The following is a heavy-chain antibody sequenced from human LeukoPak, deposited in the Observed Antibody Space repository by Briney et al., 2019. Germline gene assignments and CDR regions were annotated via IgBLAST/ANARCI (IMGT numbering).Heavy chain of an antibody. V-gene: IGHV1-8*01. D-gene: IGHD3-9*01. CDR1: GYTFTSYD. J-gene: IGHJ4*02. CDR3: ARGRNFDWLLYYFDY. Sequence: ASVRVSCKASGYTFTSYDINWVRQATGQGLEWMGWMNPNSGNTGYAQKFQGRVTMTRNTSISTAYMELSSLRSEDTAVYYCARGRNFDWLLYYFDYWGQGTLVTVSS. CDR2: MNPNSGNT.